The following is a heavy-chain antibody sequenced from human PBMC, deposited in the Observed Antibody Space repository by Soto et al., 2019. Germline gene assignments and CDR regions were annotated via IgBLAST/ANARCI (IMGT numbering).Heavy chain of an antibody. J-gene: IGHJ6*02. V-gene: IGHV3-48*03. D-gene: IGHD2-15*01. CDR1: GFTFSSYE. CDR3: ATRNIVVVVAAYYYYGMDV. CDR2: ISSSGSTI. Sequence: GSLSLSCAASGFTFSSYEMNWVRQAPGKGLEWVSYISSSGSTIYYADSVKGRFTISRDNAKNSLYLQMNSLRAEDTAVYYCATRNIVVVVAAYYYYGMDVWGQGTTVTVSS.